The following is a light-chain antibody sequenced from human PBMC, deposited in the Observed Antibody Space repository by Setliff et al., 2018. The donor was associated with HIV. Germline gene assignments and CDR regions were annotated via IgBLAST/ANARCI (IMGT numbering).Light chain of an antibody. J-gene: IGKJ1*01. Sequence: DIQMTQSPSSLSASVGDRVTITCRASLGIINYLAWYQQKPGKVPKLLIYAASTLQSGVPSRFSGSGSGTDFTLTISSLPPEDVATYYCPEYNSAPQTFGQGTKVDI. CDR2: AAS. V-gene: IGKV1-27*01. CDR1: LGIINY. CDR3: PEYNSAPQT.